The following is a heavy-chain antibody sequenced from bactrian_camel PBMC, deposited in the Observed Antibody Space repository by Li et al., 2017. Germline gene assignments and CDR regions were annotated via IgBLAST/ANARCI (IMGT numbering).Heavy chain of an antibody. D-gene: IGHD3*01. CDR3: AAYEGYACVSGSCCFTQAPGDFDY. J-gene: IGHJ6*01. CDR1: GYTYSSYC. CDR2: LATRSTAE. Sequence: HVQLVESGGGMVQPGGSLRLSCAASGYTYSSYCMGWFRQAPGQVREEVATLATRSTAESYADSVKGRFTISADVAKNTLFLQMNSLKPEDTAMYYCAAYEGYACVSGSCCFTQAPGDFDYWGHGTQVTVS. V-gene: IGHV3S1*01.